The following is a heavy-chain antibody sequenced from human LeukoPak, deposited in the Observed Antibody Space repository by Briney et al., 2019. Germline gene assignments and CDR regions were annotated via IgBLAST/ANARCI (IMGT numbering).Heavy chain of an antibody. CDR3: ARDGENYFDY. D-gene: IGHD3-10*01. CDR2: IYSGGST. V-gene: IGHV3-53*01. CDR1: GFTASSNY. Sequence: GGSLRLSCAASGFTASSNYMSWVRQAPGKGLEWVSVIYSGGSTYYADSVKGRFTISRDNSKNTLYLQMNSLRAEDTAVYYCARDGENYFDYWGQGTLVTVSS. J-gene: IGHJ4*02.